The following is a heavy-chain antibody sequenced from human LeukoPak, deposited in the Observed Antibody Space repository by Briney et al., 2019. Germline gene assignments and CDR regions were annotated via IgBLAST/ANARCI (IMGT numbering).Heavy chain of an antibody. CDR2: IRQDGHEN. D-gene: IGHD2-21*02. V-gene: IGHV3-7*03. CDR3: ARDGDLGGDD. J-gene: IGHJ4*02. Sequence: PGGSLRLSCAASGFTFSQYWMSWVRQAPGKGLEWVANIRQDGHENYYADSVKGRFSISRDNAENSVFLQMNNLRVEDTAVYHCARDGDLGGDDWGQGTLVTVSS. CDR1: GFTFSQYW.